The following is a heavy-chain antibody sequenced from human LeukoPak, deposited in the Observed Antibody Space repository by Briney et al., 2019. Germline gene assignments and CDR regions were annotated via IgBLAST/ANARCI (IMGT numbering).Heavy chain of an antibody. CDR1: GGSFSGYY. Sequence: SETLSLTCAVYGGSFSGYYWSWIRQPPGKGLEWIGEINHSGSTNYNPSLKSRVTISVDTSKNQFFLKLSSVTAADTAVYYCAREDIVVVVAATRGVYYFDYWGQGTLVTVSS. D-gene: IGHD2-15*01. J-gene: IGHJ4*02. CDR3: AREDIVVVVAATRGVYYFDY. CDR2: INHSGST. V-gene: IGHV4-34*01.